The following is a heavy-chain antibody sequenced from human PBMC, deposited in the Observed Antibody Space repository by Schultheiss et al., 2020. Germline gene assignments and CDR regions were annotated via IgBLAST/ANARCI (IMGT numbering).Heavy chain of an antibody. D-gene: IGHD5-18*01. CDR1: GGSISSGSYY. CDR3: ARSTAMGYFN. V-gene: IGHV4-61*10. CDR2: IYYSGST. J-gene: IGHJ4*02. Sequence: SETLSLTCTVSGGSISSGSYYWSWIRQPAGKGLEWIGYIYYSGSTNYNPSLKSRVTISVDTSKNQFSLKLSSVTAADTAVYYCARSTAMGYFNWGQGTLVTVSS.